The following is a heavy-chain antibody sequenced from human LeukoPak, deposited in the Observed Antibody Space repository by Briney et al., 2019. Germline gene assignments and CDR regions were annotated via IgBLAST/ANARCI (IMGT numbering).Heavy chain of an antibody. D-gene: IGHD6-19*01. CDR1: GGSISSSSYY. J-gene: IGHJ4*02. CDR3: ARRSPYSTGWSSYFDY. Sequence: SETLSLTCTVSGGSISSSSYYWGWIRQPPGKGLEWIGSIYYSGSTYYNPSLKGRVTISVDTSKNQFSLKLSSVTAADTAVYYCARRSPYSTGWSSYFDYWGQGALVTVSS. CDR2: IYYSGST. V-gene: IGHV4-39*07.